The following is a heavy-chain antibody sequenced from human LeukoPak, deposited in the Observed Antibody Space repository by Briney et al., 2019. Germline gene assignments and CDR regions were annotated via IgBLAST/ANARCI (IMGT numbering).Heavy chain of an antibody. J-gene: IGHJ5*02. D-gene: IGHD3-16*01. CDR3: ARTQDTYNWFDP. Sequence: ASVKVSCKASGYTFAGYYMHWVRQAPGQGLEWMGWINPNSGGTNYAQKFQGRVTMTRDTSISTAYMELSRLRSDDTAVYYCARTQDTYNWFDPWGQGTLVTVSS. CDR1: GYTFAGYY. V-gene: IGHV1-2*02. CDR2: INPNSGGT.